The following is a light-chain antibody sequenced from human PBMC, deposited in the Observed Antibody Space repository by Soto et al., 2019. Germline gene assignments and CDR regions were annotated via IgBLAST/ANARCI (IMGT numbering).Light chain of an antibody. J-gene: IGKJ1*01. Sequence: EIMFTPSPGTLSLSPGERATLSCRASQSVSSSYLAWYQQKPGQAPRLLIYGASNRATGIPDRFSGSGSGTDFTLTIRRLEPEDFAVFYCQQYGGGPWTFGQGTKVDIK. CDR3: QQYGGGPWT. CDR2: GAS. CDR1: QSVSSSY. V-gene: IGKV3-20*01.